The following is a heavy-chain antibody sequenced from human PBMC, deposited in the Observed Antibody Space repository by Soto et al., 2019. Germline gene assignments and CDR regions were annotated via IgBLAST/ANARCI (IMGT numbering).Heavy chain of an antibody. D-gene: IGHD3-3*01. V-gene: IGHV3-30-3*01. CDR1: GFTFSSYA. CDR3: ERVGRITIFPVVTTQVGLDV. J-gene: IGHJ6*02. CDR2: ISYDGINK. Sequence: GGSLRLSCAASGFTFSSYAIHWVRQAPGKGLEWVAVISYDGINKYYADSVKGRFTISRDNSKNTLYLQMNSLRAEDTAVYYCERVGRITIFPVVTTQVGLDVSGRGNTVAVSS.